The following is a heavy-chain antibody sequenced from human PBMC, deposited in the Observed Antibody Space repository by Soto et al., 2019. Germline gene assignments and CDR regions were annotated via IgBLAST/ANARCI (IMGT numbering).Heavy chain of an antibody. CDR2: IIPIFGTA. D-gene: IGHD5-18*01. V-gene: IGHV1-69*06. J-gene: IGHJ3*02. Sequence: QVQLVQSGAEVKKPGSSVKVSCKASGGTFSSYAISWVRQAPGQGLEWMGGIIPIFGTANYAQKFQGRVTITADKSTSTAYMELSSLRSEDTAVYYCASHQRYSYGYRHDAFDIWGQGTMVTVSS. CDR1: GGTFSSYA. CDR3: ASHQRYSYGYRHDAFDI.